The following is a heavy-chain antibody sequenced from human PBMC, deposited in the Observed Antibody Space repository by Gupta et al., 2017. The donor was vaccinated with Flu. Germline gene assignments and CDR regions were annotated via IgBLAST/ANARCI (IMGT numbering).Heavy chain of an antibody. Sequence: TFSSYSMNWVRQAPGKGMEWVSYSSSSRSTIYYADSVKGRFTISRDNAKNSLDLQMNSLRAEDTAVYYCARDQLHIGFDYWGQGTLVTVSS. CDR2: SSSSRSTI. CDR3: ARDQLHIGFDY. CDR1: TFSSYS. D-gene: IGHD2-21*01. V-gene: IGHV3-48*01. J-gene: IGHJ4*02.